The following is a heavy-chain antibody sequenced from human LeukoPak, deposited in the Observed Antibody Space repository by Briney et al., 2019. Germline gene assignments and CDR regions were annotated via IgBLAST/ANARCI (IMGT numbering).Heavy chain of an antibody. CDR3: ARGWGAYYFDY. J-gene: IGHJ4*02. D-gene: IGHD3-16*01. Sequence: GGSLRLSCAASGFIFSSYAMNWVRQAPGKGLEWVSSISSGSSYIYYTDSEKSRITISRDNAKNSLSLQMNSLRDEETAVYYSARGWGAYYFDYWGQGTLVTVPS. CDR2: ISSGSSYI. V-gene: IGHV3-21*01. CDR1: GFIFSSYA.